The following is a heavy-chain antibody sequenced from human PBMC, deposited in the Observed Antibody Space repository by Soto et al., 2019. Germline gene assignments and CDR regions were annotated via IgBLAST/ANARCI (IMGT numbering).Heavy chain of an antibody. CDR2: VWFDGSDK. CDR3: ARLFCSASSCYSVGGFDI. CDR1: GFTFSRYG. J-gene: IGHJ3*02. Sequence: GGSLRLSCAASGFTFSRYGMHWVRQAPGKGLEWVALVWFDGSDKYSSDSVTGRFTISRDNSKNTLYLQMNSLRAEDTAVYYCARLFCSASSCYSVGGFDIWGQGTMVTVSS. V-gene: IGHV3-33*01. D-gene: IGHD2-15*01.